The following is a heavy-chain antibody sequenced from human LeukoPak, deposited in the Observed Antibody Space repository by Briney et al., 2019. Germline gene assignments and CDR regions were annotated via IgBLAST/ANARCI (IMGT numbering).Heavy chain of an antibody. V-gene: IGHV4-38-2*02. J-gene: IGHJ4*02. CDR2: IYHSGST. Sequence: SETLSLTCTVSGYSISSGYYWGWTRQPPGKGLGWIGSIYHSGSTYYNPSLKSRVTRSVDTSKNQFSLKLSSVTAADTAVYYCARASGTGTTLFDYWGQGTLVTVSS. CDR3: ARASGTGTTLFDY. CDR1: GYSISSGYY. D-gene: IGHD1/OR15-1a*01.